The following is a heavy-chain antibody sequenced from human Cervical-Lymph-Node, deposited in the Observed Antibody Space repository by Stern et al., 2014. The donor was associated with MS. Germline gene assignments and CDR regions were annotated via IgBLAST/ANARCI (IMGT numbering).Heavy chain of an antibody. V-gene: IGHV3-33*01. D-gene: IGHD4/OR15-4a*01. Sequence: VQLVESGGGVVQPGRSLRLSCAASGFTFSSHGMHWVRQAPGKGLEWVAVILSDGSSKYYIDSVRGQFSISRDNSKNTLYLHMNSLRAEDTAVYYCARDRVGALDYWGQGTLVTVSS. CDR1: GFTFSSHG. J-gene: IGHJ4*02. CDR3: ARDRVGALDY. CDR2: ILSDGSSK.